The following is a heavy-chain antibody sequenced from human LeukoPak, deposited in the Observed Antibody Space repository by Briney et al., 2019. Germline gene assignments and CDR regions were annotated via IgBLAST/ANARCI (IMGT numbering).Heavy chain of an antibody. Sequence: SETLSLTCAVSGGSISSSSWWSWVRQTPGKGLEWIGEIYHSGSSNYNPSLKSRVTISADQPKRQFSLKLSSVTAADTAVYYCARAPSYGPLDYWGQGALVTISS. J-gene: IGHJ4*02. D-gene: IGHD3-16*01. CDR1: GGSISSSSW. CDR2: IYHSGSS. V-gene: IGHV4-4*02. CDR3: ARAPSYGPLDY.